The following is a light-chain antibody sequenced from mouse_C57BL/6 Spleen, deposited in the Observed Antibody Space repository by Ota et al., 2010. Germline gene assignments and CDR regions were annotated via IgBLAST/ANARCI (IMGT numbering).Light chain of an antibody. J-gene: IGKJ1*02. CDR3: QQGQSXLSRRAGPEPT. CDR1: QNINVW. Sequence: DIQMNQSPSSLSASLGDTITITCHASQNINVWLSWYQQKPGNIPKILIYKASNLHTGVPSRFSGSGSGTGFTLTISSLQPEDIATYYCQQGQSXLSRRAGPEPT. CDR2: KAS. V-gene: IGKV15-103*01.